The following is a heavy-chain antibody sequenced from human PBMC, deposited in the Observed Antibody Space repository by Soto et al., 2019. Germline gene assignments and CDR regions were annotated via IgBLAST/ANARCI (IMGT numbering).Heavy chain of an antibody. V-gene: IGHV4-31*03. CDR1: RGSISSGGYS. J-gene: IGHJ3*02. Sequence: PSETLSLTCTVSRGSISSGGYSWSWIRQHPGKGLEWIGYIYHSGNTYYNPSLKSRVTMSVDTSKNQFSLNLSSVTAADTAVYYCARGTITLFGVAPLTAFDIWGQGTMVTVS. CDR2: IYHSGNT. CDR3: ARGTITLFGVAPLTAFDI. D-gene: IGHD3-3*01.